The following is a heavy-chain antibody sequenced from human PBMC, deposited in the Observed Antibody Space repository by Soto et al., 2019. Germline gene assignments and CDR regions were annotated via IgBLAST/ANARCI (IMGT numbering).Heavy chain of an antibody. CDR3: ARDEYGYGDSYDS. CDR1: GVSISTYH. CDR2: MHTSGST. Sequence: QVQLQESGPGLVKPSETLSLTCIVSGVSISTYHWSWIRQPAGKGLEWIGRMHTSGSTNYNPSLMSRVSMAVDTSKNHFSLKAGSVTAADTAVYYCARDEYGYGDSYDSWGQGTLVTVSS. J-gene: IGHJ4*02. V-gene: IGHV4-4*07. D-gene: IGHD5-12*01.